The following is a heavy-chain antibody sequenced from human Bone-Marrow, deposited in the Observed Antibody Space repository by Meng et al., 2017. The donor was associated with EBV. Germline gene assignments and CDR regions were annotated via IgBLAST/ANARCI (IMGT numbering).Heavy chain of an antibody. CDR2: IYYSGST. V-gene: IGHV4-39*07. J-gene: IGHJ4*02. CDR1: GGSISSSRYY. CDR3: AREQVGATRPFDY. Sequence: HLHPQGAGPGLVKPSGPLSLTCTGPGGSISSSRYYWGRIRQPPGKGLEWIGSIYYSGSTYYNPSLKSRVTISVDTSKNQFSLKLSSVTAADTAVYYCAREQVGATRPFDYWGQGTLVTVSS. D-gene: IGHD1-26*01.